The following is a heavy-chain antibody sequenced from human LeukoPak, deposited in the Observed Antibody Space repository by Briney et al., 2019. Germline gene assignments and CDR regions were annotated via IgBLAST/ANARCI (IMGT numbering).Heavy chain of an antibody. CDR1: GYTFNRYA. CDR2: IYSDGTT. Sequence: PGGSLRLSCAASGYTFNRYAISWVRQAPGKGLEWGSVIYSDGTTYYADSVKGRFTISRDNSKNTLDLQMNSLRAEDTAVYYCARFLRHDAFDLWGQGTLVTVSS. D-gene: IGHD2/OR15-2a*01. CDR3: ARFLRHDAFDL. J-gene: IGHJ3*01. V-gene: IGHV3-53*01.